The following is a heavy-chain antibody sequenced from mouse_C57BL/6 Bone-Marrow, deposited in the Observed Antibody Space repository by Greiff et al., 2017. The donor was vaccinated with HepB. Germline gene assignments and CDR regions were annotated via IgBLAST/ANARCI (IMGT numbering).Heavy chain of an antibody. CDR1: GFTFSDYY. CDR3: ARQGYGYDGYFDV. J-gene: IGHJ1*03. Sequence: EVQVVESGGGLVQPGGSLKLSCAASGFTFSDYYMYWVRQTPEKRLEWVAYISNGGGSTYYPDTVKGRFTISRDNAKNTLYLQMSRLKSEDTAMYYCARQGYGYDGYFDVWGTGTTVTVSS. D-gene: IGHD2-2*01. CDR2: ISNGGGST. V-gene: IGHV5-12*01.